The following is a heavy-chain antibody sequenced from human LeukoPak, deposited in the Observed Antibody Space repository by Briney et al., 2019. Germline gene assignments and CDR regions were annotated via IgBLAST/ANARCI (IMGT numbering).Heavy chain of an antibody. CDR2: ISGSGDST. D-gene: IGHD3-10*01. V-gene: IGHV3-23*01. J-gene: IGHJ4*02. CDR1: GFTFRIYG. Sequence: GGSLRLSCAPPGFTFRIYGLSWVRQAPGKGLEWVSGISGSGDSTYYADSVKGRFTISRDNSKNTLYLQMNSLRAEDTAVYFCASYGSGSSYLNYFEYWGQGTLLTVSS. CDR3: ASYGSGSSYLNYFEY.